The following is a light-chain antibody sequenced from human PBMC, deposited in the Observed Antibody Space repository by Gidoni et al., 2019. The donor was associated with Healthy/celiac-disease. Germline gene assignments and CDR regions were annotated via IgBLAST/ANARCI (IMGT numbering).Light chain of an antibody. CDR3: SSYTSSITLVI. Sequence: QSALTQPDSVSGSPGQSITISCTGTSSDVGGYNYVSWYQQHPGKAPKLMIYDVSNRPSGVSTRFSGSKSGNTASLTISGLQAEDEADYYCSSYTSSITLVIFGGGTKLTVL. CDR2: DVS. J-gene: IGLJ2*01. CDR1: SSDVGGYNY. V-gene: IGLV2-14*03.